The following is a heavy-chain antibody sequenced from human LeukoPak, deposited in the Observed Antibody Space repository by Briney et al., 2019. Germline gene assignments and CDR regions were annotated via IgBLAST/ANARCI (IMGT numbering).Heavy chain of an antibody. V-gene: IGHV3-23*01. CDR3: PRGRSGYQYYFDY. J-gene: IGHJ4*02. CDR2: ISGSGGST. CDR1: GFTFSSYA. D-gene: IGHD3-22*01. Sequence: PGGSLRLSCAASGFTFSSYAMSWVRQAPGKGLEWVSAISGSGGSTYYADSVKGRFTISRDNSKNTLYLQMNSLRAEDTAVYYCPRGRSGYQYYFDYWGQGTLVTVSS.